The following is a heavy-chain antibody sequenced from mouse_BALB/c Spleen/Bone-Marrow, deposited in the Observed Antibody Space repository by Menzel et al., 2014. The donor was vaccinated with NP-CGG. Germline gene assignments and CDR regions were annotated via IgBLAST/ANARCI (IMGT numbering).Heavy chain of an antibody. CDR1: GYRLTSYW. J-gene: IGHJ2*01. CDR2: INPSSGYT. Sequence: VKLQESGAELAKPGASVKMSRKASGYRLTSYWMHWVKQRPGQGLEWIGYINPSSGYTEDNQKFKDKAALTADKSSSTAYMQLSSLTSEDSAVYYCARGYYDLDYWGQGTTLTVSS. CDR3: ARGYYDLDY. D-gene: IGHD2-4*01. V-gene: IGHV1-7*01.